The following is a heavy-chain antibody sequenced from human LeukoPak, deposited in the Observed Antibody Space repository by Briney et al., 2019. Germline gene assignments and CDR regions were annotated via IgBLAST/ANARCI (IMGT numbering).Heavy chain of an antibody. J-gene: IGHJ4*02. Sequence: GGSLRLSCAASGSTFSSYWMSWVRQAPGEGLEWVANIKQDGSEKYYVDSVKGRFTISRDNAKNSLYLQMNSLRAEDTAVYYCARSIAVAGFDYWGQGTLVTVSS. D-gene: IGHD6-19*01. V-gene: IGHV3-7*01. CDR3: ARSIAVAGFDY. CDR1: GSTFSSYW. CDR2: IKQDGSEK.